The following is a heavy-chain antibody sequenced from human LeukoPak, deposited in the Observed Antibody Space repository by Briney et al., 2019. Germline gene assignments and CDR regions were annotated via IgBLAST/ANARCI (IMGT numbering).Heavy chain of an antibody. V-gene: IGHV3-33*01. Sequence: GGSLGLSCAASGFTFSSYGIHWVRQAPGKGLEWVAVIWYDGSKKYYADSVKGRFTISRDDSKNTLYLQMNSLRAEDTAVYYCARDFGVTNYHFDYWGQGTLVTVSS. J-gene: IGHJ4*02. CDR2: IWYDGSKK. CDR3: ARDFGVTNYHFDY. D-gene: IGHD3-16*01. CDR1: GFTFSSYG.